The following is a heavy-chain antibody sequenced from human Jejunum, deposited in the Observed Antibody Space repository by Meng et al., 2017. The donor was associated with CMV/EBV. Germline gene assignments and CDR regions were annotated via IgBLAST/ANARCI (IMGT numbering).Heavy chain of an antibody. CDR2: IDTKTGNP. V-gene: IGHV7-4-1*02. Sequence: KTSGYSFSSYGINWVREAPGQRLEWMGGIDTKTGNPAYAPDFTGRFVFSMDTSVSTAYLEISSLRAEDTAVYYCTRGAGAHTAKYDFWGRGTLVTVSS. J-gene: IGHJ4*02. D-gene: IGHD5-18*01. CDR1: GYSFSSYG. CDR3: TRGAGAHTAKYDF.